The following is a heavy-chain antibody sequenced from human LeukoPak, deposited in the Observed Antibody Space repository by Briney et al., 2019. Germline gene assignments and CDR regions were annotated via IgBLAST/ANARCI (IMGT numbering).Heavy chain of an antibody. D-gene: IGHD5-18*01. CDR2: ISGSGDST. Sequence: GGTLRLSCAASGFTFSTYGMNWVRQAPGKGLVWVSSISGSGDSTYYADSVKGRFTISRDNAKNTLNLQMNSLRAEDTAVYYCTRDYSYGSSDYWGQGTLVTVSS. CDR1: GFTFSTYG. J-gene: IGHJ4*02. V-gene: IGHV3-23*01. CDR3: TRDYSYGSSDY.